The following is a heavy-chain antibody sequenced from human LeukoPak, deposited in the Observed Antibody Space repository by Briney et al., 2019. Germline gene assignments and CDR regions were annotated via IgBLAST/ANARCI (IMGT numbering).Heavy chain of an antibody. CDR3: ARGPYGLDV. J-gene: IGHJ6*04. CDR1: GESFSGYY. V-gene: IGHV4-34*01. CDR2: INHSGTT. Sequence: PSETLSLTCAVYGESFSGYYWNWFRQPPGKGLEWIGEINHSGTTNYNPSLESRVTLLLDTSKNQFSLNLRSMTAADTAIYYCARGPYGLDVWGTGTTVTVSS.